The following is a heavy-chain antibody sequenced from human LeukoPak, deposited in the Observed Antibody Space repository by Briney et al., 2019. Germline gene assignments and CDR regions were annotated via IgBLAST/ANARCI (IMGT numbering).Heavy chain of an antibody. V-gene: IGHV4-39*01. J-gene: IGHJ4*02. Sequence: SETLSLTCTVSGGSISSSSDYWGWIRQPPVKGLEYIGSIYYSGTTYYNPSLKSRVSMSVDMSKNQFSLKLSSVTAADTAVYYCARHYYDSSGYRRDYYFDHWGQGTLVTVSS. CDR2: IYYSGTT. D-gene: IGHD3-22*01. CDR3: ARHYYDSSGYRRDYYFDH. CDR1: GGSISSSSDY.